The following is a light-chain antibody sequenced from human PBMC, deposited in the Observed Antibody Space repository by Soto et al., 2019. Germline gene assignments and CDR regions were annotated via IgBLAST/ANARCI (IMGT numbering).Light chain of an antibody. CDR2: GAS. Sequence: DIQITQSPSSVSASGGDRPAITCLASRDISNSLAWYQQTPGKAPKLLLRGASSLHRGVPSRFSGGGAGTEFTLTISSLQPEDFATYYCQQTSAFPRTFGQGTKVDIK. CDR1: RDISNS. CDR3: QQTSAFPRT. V-gene: IGKV1-12*01. J-gene: IGKJ1*01.